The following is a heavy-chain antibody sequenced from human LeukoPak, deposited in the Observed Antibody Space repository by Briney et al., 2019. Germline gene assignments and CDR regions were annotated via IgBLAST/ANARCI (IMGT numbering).Heavy chain of an antibody. D-gene: IGHD5-12*01. CDR1: GVTLSSDS. CDR3: ARVRVPTTIPVAYY. Sequence: GGSLRLSCAASGVTLSSDSMDGGREAPGKGLWWVSSISPCSSYIYYAHSVKGRFTISRDQAKNSPYLQMYSLRPEDPAVYYRARVRVPTTIPVAYYWAQEPLVTVSS. J-gene: IGHJ4*02. CDR2: ISPCSSYI. V-gene: IGHV3-21*01.